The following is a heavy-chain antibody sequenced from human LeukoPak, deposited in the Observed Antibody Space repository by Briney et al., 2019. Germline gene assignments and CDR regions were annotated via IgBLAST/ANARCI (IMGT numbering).Heavy chain of an antibody. CDR2: IAYDGSNK. D-gene: IGHD6-13*01. V-gene: IGHV3-30*04. J-gene: IGHJ4*02. CDR3: ARIGRFWSAAGPLFDY. CDR1: GFTFGRYA. Sequence: GGSLRLSCTASGFTFGRYAMHWLRQAPGKGLEWVAVIAYDGSNKYSADSLKGQGRFTISRDNSKNTLFLKMNSLRPEDTAVYYCARIGRFWSAAGPLFDYWGQGTLVTVSS.